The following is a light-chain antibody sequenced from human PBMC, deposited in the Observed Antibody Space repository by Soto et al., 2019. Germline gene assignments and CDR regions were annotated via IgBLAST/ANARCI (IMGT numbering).Light chain of an antibody. J-gene: IGKJ1*01. V-gene: IGKV3-20*01. CDR3: QQYGRSPWT. CDR2: GAS. CDR1: QSLSGNY. Sequence: EIVLTQSPGTLSLSPGERATLSCRASQSLSGNYLAWYQQKPGQAPRLLIYGASSRATGIPDRFSGSGSGTDFTLTISRLEPEDCAVYYCQQYGRSPWTFGQGTKVEIK.